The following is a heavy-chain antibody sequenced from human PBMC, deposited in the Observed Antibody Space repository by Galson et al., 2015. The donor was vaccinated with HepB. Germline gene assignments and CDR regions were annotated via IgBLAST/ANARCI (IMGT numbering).Heavy chain of an antibody. CDR1: GFIFSNFA. Sequence: SLRLSCAASGFIFSNFAMHWVRQAPGKGLEWVAVIWHDGTSKYYVDSVKGRFTISRDNSKNTLYLQMNSLRAEDTAVYYCARDKLETVTGTGYFQHWGQGTLVTVSS. J-gene: IGHJ1*01. D-gene: IGHD6-19*01. V-gene: IGHV3-33*01. CDR3: ARDKLETVTGTGYFQH. CDR2: IWHDGTSK.